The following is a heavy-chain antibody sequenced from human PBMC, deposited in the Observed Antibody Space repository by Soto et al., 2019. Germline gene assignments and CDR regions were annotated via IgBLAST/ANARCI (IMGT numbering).Heavy chain of an antibody. D-gene: IGHD6-19*01. Sequence: QDQLVQSGAEVKKPGASVTVSCKASGYSFTNYGVTWVRQAPGQGLEWMGWISAFNGNTHYAQNLQGRVTVTTGASTSTAYMELGSLRSDDTAVYYCARDRGVAPPVAGNTHYYYYMDVWGKGTTVTVSS. CDR3: ARDRGVAPPVAGNTHYYYYMDV. J-gene: IGHJ6*03. CDR2: ISAFNGNT. V-gene: IGHV1-18*01. CDR1: GYSFTNYG.